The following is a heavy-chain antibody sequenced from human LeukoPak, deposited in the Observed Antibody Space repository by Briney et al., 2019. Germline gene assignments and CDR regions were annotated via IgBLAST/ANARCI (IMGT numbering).Heavy chain of an antibody. J-gene: IGHJ3*02. D-gene: IGHD3-22*01. CDR3: AGTYDSSGYYGGAFDI. CDR1: GFTFSSYE. V-gene: IGHV3-48*03. Sequence: GGSLRLSCAASGFTFSSYEMNWVRQAPGKGLEWVSYISSSGSTIYYADSVKGRFTISRDNAKNSLYLQMNSLRAEDTAVYYCAGTYDSSGYYGGAFDIWGQGTMVTVSS. CDR2: ISSSGSTI.